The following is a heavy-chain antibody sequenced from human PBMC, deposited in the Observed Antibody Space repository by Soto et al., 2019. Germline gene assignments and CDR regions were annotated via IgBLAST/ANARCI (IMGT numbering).Heavy chain of an antibody. V-gene: IGHV2-5*02. CDR1: GFSLSSTGVA. CDR2: IYGDDDK. D-gene: IGHD6-19*01. Sequence: HITLKESGPTLVKPTQTLTLTCTFSGFSLSSTGVAVGCIRQPPGKAREWLALIYGDDDKRYSPFLKSRNTPLKDTSKKPVVLTMTHMDPVVTATYSGANSVVAGVGYHFDYWGQGTLVTVSS. J-gene: IGHJ4*02. CDR3: ANSVVAGVGYHFDY.